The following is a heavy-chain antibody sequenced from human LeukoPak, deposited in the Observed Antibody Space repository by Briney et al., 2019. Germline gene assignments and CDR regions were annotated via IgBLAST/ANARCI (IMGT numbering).Heavy chain of an antibody. CDR2: IKQDGSEK. Sequence: PGGSLRLSCAASGFTFSSYWMSWVRQAPGKGLEWVANIKQDGSEKYYVDSVKGRFTISRDNAKNSLYLQMNSLRAEDTAVYYCAKDLVYCGGDCYPYWGQGTLVTVSS. V-gene: IGHV3-7*01. D-gene: IGHD2-21*01. CDR3: AKDLVYCGGDCYPY. J-gene: IGHJ4*02. CDR1: GFTFSSYW.